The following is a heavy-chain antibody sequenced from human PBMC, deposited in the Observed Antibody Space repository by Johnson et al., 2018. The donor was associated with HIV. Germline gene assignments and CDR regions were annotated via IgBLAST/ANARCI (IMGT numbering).Heavy chain of an antibody. D-gene: IGHD6-19*01. CDR2: TRNKANSYTT. CDR3: TREGRTGAAVTVGAFDI. CDR1: GFSFSDHY. V-gene: IGHV3-72*01. J-gene: IGHJ3*02. Sequence: VQLVESGGGLVQPGGSLRLSCAASGFSFSDHYMDWVRQAPGKGLDWVGRTRNKANSYTTEYAASVKGRFIISRDDSKNTLYLQMNSLKTEDTAVYYFTREGRTGAAVTVGAFDIWGQGTMGTVSS.